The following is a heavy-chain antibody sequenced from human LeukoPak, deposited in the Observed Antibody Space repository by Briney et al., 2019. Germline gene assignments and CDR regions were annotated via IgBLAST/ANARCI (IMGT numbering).Heavy chain of an antibody. D-gene: IGHD5-18*01. CDR1: GYTFTSYG. CDR3: ARDPHSIQLWSYYYYGMDV. J-gene: IGHJ6*02. Sequence: EASVKVSCKASGYTFTSYGISWVRQAPGQGLEWMGWISAYNGNTNYAQKLQGRVTMTTDTSTSTAYMELRSLRSDDTAVYYCARDPHSIQLWSYYYYGMDVWGQGTTVTVSS. V-gene: IGHV1-18*01. CDR2: ISAYNGNT.